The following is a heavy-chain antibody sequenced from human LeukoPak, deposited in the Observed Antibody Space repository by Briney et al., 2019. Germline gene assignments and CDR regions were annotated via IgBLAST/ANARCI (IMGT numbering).Heavy chain of an antibody. Sequence: ASVKVSCKASGYTFTGYYMHWVRQAPGKGLEWMGGFDPEDGETIYAQKFRGRVTMTEDTSTDTAYMELSSLRSEDTAVYYCATDGPSIAARPGTGSFDYWGQGTLVTVSS. CDR1: GYTFTGYY. CDR2: FDPEDGET. CDR3: ATDGPSIAARPGTGSFDY. D-gene: IGHD6-6*01. V-gene: IGHV1-24*01. J-gene: IGHJ4*02.